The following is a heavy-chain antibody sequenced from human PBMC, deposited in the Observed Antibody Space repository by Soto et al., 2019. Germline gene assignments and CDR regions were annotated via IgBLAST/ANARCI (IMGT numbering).Heavy chain of an antibody. CDR2: IKQDGSDE. CDR3: AKVKSLAGQE. V-gene: IGHV3-7*05. Sequence: EVQLVESGGGLVQPGGSLRLSCAASGFTFSSYWMSWVRQAPGKGLEWVANIKQDGSDEYYVDSVKGRFTISSDNAKYALYLQINSLTAEDTATYYSAKVKSLAGQEWGQGTLVTVSS. CDR1: GFTFSSYW. J-gene: IGHJ4*02. D-gene: IGHD6-6*01.